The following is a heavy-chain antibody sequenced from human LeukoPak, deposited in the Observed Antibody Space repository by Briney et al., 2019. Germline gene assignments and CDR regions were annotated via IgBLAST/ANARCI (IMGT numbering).Heavy chain of an antibody. CDR2: ISSSGSTI. CDR1: GFTFSSYE. D-gene: IGHD3-10*01. V-gene: IGHV3-48*03. Sequence: GGSLRLSCAASGFTFSSYEMNWVRQAPGKGLEWVSYISSSGSTIYYADSVKGRFTISRGNAKNTLYLQMNNLRAEDTAIYYCATDYYVSGSYYRLFYWGQGTLVTVSS. J-gene: IGHJ4*02. CDR3: ATDYYVSGSYYRLFY.